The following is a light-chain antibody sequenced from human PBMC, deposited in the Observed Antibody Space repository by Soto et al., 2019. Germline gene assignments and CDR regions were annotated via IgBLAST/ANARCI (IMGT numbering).Light chain of an antibody. CDR3: QQGSSAPFT. V-gene: IGKV1-39*01. J-gene: IGKJ2*01. CDR1: QTINTY. Sequence: DIQVTQSPCSLSASVGDRVTITCRTSQTINTYLNWYQQQPGKAPKLLIFAASTLHSGVPSRFSGSGSGTDFTLTITSLQPEDFATFYCQQGSSAPFTFGPGTQLEV. CDR2: AAS.